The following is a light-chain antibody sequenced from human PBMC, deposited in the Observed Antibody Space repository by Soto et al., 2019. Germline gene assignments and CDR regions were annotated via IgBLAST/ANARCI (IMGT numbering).Light chain of an antibody. CDR2: AGS. V-gene: IGKV1-12*01. Sequence: DIQMTQSPSSVSASVGDRVTIACRASQGISNWLAWYQHRPGKAPNLLIYAGSTLQTGVPSRFSGSGSVSDFTLTITSLQPEDSATYYCQQGVSFPLTFGGGTKVEIK. CDR3: QQGVSFPLT. J-gene: IGKJ4*01. CDR1: QGISNW.